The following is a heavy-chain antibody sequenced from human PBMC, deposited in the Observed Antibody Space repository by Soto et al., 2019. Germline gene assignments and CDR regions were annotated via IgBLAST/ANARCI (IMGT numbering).Heavy chain of an antibody. D-gene: IGHD4-17*01. Sequence: SETLSLTCTVSGGSISSYYWSWIRQPPGKVLEWIGYIYYSGSTNYNPSLNGRVTISLDTSKNQFSLKLTSVTAADTAVYFCARRLVATVATSENNWLHPWGQRVLVTVS. J-gene: IGHJ5*02. V-gene: IGHV4-59*08. CDR2: IYYSGST. CDR3: ARRLVATVATSENNWLHP. CDR1: GGSISSYY.